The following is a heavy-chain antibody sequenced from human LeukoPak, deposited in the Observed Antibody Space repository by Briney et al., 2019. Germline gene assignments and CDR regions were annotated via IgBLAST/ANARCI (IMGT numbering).Heavy chain of an antibody. V-gene: IGHV4-59*01. CDR3: ARSAIAVANRNWFDP. D-gene: IGHD6-19*01. CDR2: IYYSGST. Sequence: SETLSLTCTVSGGSISSYYWSWIRQPPGKGLEWIGYIYYSGSTNYNPSLKSRVTISVDTSKNQFPLKLSSVTAADTAVYYCARSAIAVANRNWFDPWGQGTLVTVSS. CDR1: GGSISSYY. J-gene: IGHJ5*02.